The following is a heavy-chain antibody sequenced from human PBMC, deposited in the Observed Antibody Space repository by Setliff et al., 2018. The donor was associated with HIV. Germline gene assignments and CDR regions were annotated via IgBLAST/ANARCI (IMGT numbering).Heavy chain of an antibody. CDR2: INTETGDP. D-gene: IGHD1-26*01. V-gene: IGHV7-4-1*02. J-gene: IGHJ4*02. CDR3: ARVGSYWSTFDY. CDR1: GYTLTTFG. Sequence: ASVKVSCKASGYTLTTFGISWVRQARGQGLEWMGWINTETGDPMYAQGFRGRFVFSLDTSVSTAYLQITSLKTEDTAMYYCARVGSYWSTFDYWGQGALVTVSS.